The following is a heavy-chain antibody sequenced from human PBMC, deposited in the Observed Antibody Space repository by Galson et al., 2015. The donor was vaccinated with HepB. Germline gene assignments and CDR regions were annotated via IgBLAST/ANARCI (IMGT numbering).Heavy chain of an antibody. J-gene: IGHJ4*02. D-gene: IGHD1-7*01. V-gene: IGHV3-15*01. CDR2: FKSVPDGGTA. CDR3: TTGPNYWAVFTY. Sequence: SLRLSCAASGFSIRNSWVIWIRQAPGKGLEWVGRFKSVPDGGTADYAAPVKGRFTISRDDSKNTVYLQMNSLETEDTAIYYCTTGPNYWAVFTYWGQGTLVTVSS. CDR1: GFSIRNSW.